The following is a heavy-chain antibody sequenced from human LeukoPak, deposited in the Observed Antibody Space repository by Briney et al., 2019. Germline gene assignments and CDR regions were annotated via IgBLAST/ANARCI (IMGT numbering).Heavy chain of an antibody. CDR1: GYTFTSYG. D-gene: IGHD2-2*01. CDR2: ISAYNGNT. J-gene: IGHJ4*02. CDR3: ARSGLLCSSTSCYDY. V-gene: IGHV1-18*01. Sequence: ASVKVSCKASGYTFTSYGISWVRQAPGQGLEWMGWISAYNGNTNYAQKLQGRVTMTTDTSTSTAYMALRSLRSDDTAVYYCARSGLLCSSTSCYDYWGQGTLVTVSS.